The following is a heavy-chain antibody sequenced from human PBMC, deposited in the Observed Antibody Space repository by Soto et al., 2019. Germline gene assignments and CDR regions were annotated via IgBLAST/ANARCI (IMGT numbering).Heavy chain of an antibody. CDR3: ARDRTRANC. CDR1: GFTFSNYN. V-gene: IGHV3-48*01. Sequence: VHLVESGGGLVQPGGSLRLSCAASGFTFSNYNMNWVRQAPGKGLEWISYISFSGSVIYYADSVKGRFTISRDNANNSLYLRMNSLRAADTAVYYCARDRTRANCWGQGTLVTVSS. J-gene: IGHJ4*02. D-gene: IGHD2-2*01. CDR2: ISFSGSVI.